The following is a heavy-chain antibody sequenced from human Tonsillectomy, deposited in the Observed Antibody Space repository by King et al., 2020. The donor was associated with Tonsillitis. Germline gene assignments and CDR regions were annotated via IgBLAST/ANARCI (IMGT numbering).Heavy chain of an antibody. D-gene: IGHD3-22*01. CDR3: AKDGGIYFDGSGYSHDAFDI. V-gene: IGHV3-30*18. CDR1: GFTFSSYG. Sequence: VQLVESGGGVVQPGGSLRLSCATSGFTFSSYGMHWVRQAPGKGLEWVAVISFDGTNKFYADSVKGRFTISRDNSKNTLYLQMNSLRAEDTAVYYCAKDGGIYFDGSGYSHDAFDIWGQGTMVTVSS. J-gene: IGHJ3*02. CDR2: ISFDGTNK.